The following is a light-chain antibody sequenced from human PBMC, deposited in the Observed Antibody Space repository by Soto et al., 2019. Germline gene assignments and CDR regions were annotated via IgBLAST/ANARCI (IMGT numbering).Light chain of an antibody. CDR1: QSVSSSY. CDR2: GAS. CDR3: QQYGSSHT. J-gene: IGKJ5*01. V-gene: IGKV3-20*01. Sequence: EIVLKQSPGTLSLAPGERATLSCRASQSVSSSYLAWYQQKPGQAPRLLIFGASTRATGIPDRLSGSGAGAYFNLTISRLEPADFGVYYCQQYGSSHTFGQGTRLEIK.